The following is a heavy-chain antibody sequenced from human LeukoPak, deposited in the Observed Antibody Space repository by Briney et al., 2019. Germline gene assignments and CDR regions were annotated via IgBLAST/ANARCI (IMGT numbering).Heavy chain of an antibody. CDR2: MYHSGST. V-gene: IGHV4-59*12. Sequence: SETLSLTCTVSGGSISSYYWSWIRQPPGKGLEWIGEMYHSGSTNYNPSLKSRVTRSVDKSKNQFSLKLSSVTAADTAVYYCASPSDYGDYDYWGQGTLVTVSS. D-gene: IGHD4-17*01. J-gene: IGHJ4*02. CDR1: GGSISSYY. CDR3: ASPSDYGDYDY.